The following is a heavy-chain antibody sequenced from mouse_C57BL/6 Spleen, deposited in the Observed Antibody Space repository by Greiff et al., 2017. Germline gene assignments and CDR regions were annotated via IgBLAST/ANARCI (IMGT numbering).Heavy chain of an antibody. CDR3: ARWGYGSPLFDY. CDR1: GYAFRSYW. V-gene: IGHV1-80*01. Sequence: QVQLQQSGAELVKPGASVKISCKASGYAFRSYWMNWVKQRPGKGLEGIGQIYPGDGDPNYNGKFKGKATLTADKSSSTAYMQLSSLTSEDTAVYFCARWGYGSPLFDYWGQGTTLTVSS. D-gene: IGHD1-1*01. J-gene: IGHJ2*01. CDR2: IYPGDGDP.